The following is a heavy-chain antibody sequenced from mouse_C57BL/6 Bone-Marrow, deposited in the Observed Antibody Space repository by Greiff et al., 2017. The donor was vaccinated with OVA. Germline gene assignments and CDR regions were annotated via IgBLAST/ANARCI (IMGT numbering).Heavy chain of an antibody. CDR2: IYPGSGNT. CDR1: GYTFTDYY. D-gene: IGHD2-5*01. J-gene: IGHJ2*01. V-gene: IGHV1-76*01. Sequence: QVQLQQSGAELVRPGASVKLSCKASGYTFTDYYINWVKQRPGQGLEWIARIYPGSGNTYYNEKFKGKATLTAEKSSSTAYMQLSSLTSEDSAVYFCARDYYSNYDLDYWGQGTTLTVSS. CDR3: ARDYYSNYDLDY.